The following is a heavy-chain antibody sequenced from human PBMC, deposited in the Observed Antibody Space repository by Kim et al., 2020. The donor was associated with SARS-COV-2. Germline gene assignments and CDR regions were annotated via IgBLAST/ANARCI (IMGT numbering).Heavy chain of an antibody. J-gene: IGHJ3*02. D-gene: IGHD6-13*01. V-gene: IGHV4-39*01. CDR3: ARQNPGGYSRGNDAFDI. Sequence: KSRVTISVDTSKNQFSLKLSSVTAADTAVYYCARQNPGGYSRGNDAFDIWGQGTMVTVSS.